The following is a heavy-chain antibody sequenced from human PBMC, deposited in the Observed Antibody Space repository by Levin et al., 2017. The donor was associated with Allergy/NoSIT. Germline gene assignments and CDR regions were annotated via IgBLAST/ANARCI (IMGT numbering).Heavy chain of an antibody. D-gene: IGHD3-22*01. Sequence: GSLRLSCTVSGGSISSYYWSWIRQPAGKGLEWIGRIYTSGSTNYNPSLKSRVTMSVDTSKNQFSLKLSSVTAADTAVYYCASEGYYYDSSGYHLRAFDIWGQGTMVTVSS. J-gene: IGHJ3*02. CDR2: IYTSGST. V-gene: IGHV4-4*07. CDR1: GGSISSYY. CDR3: ASEGYYYDSSGYHLRAFDI.